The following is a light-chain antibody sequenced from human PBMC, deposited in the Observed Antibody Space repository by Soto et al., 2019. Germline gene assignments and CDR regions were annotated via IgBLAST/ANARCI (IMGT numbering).Light chain of an antibody. V-gene: IGKV1-5*03. CDR1: QSVSKW. J-gene: IGKJ2*03. CDR2: KAS. CDR3: QHYNSYVYS. Sequence: DIQMTQSPSTLSAPVGDTINVTCRASQSVSKWLAWYQQKPEKAPKLIIFKASTLQSGVPSRFSASGFGTEFTLTISSLQPEDFATYYCQHYNSYVYSFGRGTKVDIK.